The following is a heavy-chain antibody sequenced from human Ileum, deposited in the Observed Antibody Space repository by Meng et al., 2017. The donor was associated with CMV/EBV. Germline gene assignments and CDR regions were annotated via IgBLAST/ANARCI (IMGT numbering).Heavy chain of an antibody. CDR2: IHPNSGDT. V-gene: IGHV1-2*06. D-gene: IGHD3-10*01. Sequence: VKVSCKASGYTFTDYYMHWVRQAPGQGLKWMGRIHPNSGDTVYAQKFQGRVTLTRDTSISTAYMEVSSLRSDDTAVYYCARNYRDYWGQGTLVTVSS. CDR1: GYTFTDYY. J-gene: IGHJ4*02. CDR3: ARNYRDY.